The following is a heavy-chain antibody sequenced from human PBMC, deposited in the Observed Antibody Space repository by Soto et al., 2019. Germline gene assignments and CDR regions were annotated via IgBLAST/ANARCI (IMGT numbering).Heavy chain of an antibody. CDR1: GFTFSSYA. Sequence: EVQLLESGGGLVQPGGSLRLSCAASGFTFSSYAMSWVRQAPGKGLEWVSVISGSGGTTYYADSVKGRFTISRDNSKNTLYLQMNSLRAEDTAVYYCAKGPTYGASAGRFDYWGQGTLVTVSS. J-gene: IGHJ4*02. CDR3: AKGPTYGASAGRFDY. V-gene: IGHV3-23*01. CDR2: ISGSGGTT. D-gene: IGHD4-17*01.